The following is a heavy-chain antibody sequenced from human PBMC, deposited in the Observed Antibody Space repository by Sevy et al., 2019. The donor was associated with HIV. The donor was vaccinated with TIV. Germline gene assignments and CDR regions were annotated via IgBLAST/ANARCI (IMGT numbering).Heavy chain of an antibody. CDR3: ARAQYCDLAIREFDY. Sequence: ASVKVSCKASGGTFSSYAISWVRQAPGQGLEWMGGIIPIFGTANYAQKFQGRVTITADESTSTAYMELSSLRSEDTAVYYCARAQYCDLAIREFDYWGQGTLVTVSS. J-gene: IGHJ4*02. V-gene: IGHV1-69*13. CDR1: GGTFSSYA. CDR2: IIPIFGTA. D-gene: IGHD2-15*01.